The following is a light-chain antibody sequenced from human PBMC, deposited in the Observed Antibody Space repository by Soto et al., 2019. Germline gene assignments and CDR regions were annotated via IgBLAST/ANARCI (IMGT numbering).Light chain of an antibody. CDR1: QSVSSN. V-gene: IGKV3-15*01. J-gene: IGKJ4*01. CDR3: QQYNNWPPNT. Sequence: EIVMTQSPATLSVSPGERATLSCRASQSVSSNLAWYQKKPGQAPRLLIYDASTRATGIPARFSGSGSGTEFTLTISSLQSEDFVVYYCQQYNNWPPNTFGGGTKVEIK. CDR2: DAS.